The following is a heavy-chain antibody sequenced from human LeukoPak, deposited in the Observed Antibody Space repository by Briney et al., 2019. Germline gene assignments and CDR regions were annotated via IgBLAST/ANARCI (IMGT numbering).Heavy chain of an antibody. CDR2: IYYSGST. CDR3: ARTLHCSSTSCRGYYYYYYMDV. CDR1: GGSISSYY. Sequence: SSETLSLTCTVSGGSISSYYWSWIRQPPGKRLEWIGYIYYSGSTNYNPSLKSRVTISVDTSKNQFSLKLSSVTAADTAVYYCARTLHCSSTSCRGYYYYYYMDVWGKGTTVTVSS. D-gene: IGHD2-2*01. J-gene: IGHJ6*03. V-gene: IGHV4-59*08.